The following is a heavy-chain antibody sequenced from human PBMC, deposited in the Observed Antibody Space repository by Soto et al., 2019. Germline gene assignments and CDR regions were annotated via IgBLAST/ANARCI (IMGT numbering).Heavy chain of an antibody. V-gene: IGHV3-30*03. CDR2: ISYDGSNK. J-gene: IGHJ4*02. Sequence: QVQLVESGGGVVQPGRSLRLSCAASGFTFSNNGMHWVRQAPGKGLEWVAVISYDGSNKYYADSVKGRFTISRDNSKNTLYRQMNSLRAEDTAVYYCASSLYYYDSSDYSGHLKVDYWGQGTLVTVSS. D-gene: IGHD3-22*01. CDR3: ASSLYYYDSSDYSGHLKVDY. CDR1: GFTFSNNG.